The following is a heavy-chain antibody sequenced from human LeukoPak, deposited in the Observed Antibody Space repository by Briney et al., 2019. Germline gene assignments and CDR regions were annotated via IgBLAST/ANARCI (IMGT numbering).Heavy chain of an antibody. CDR1: GFTFSGYA. D-gene: IGHD2-2*01. Sequence: PGGSLRLSCAASGFTFSGYAMSWVRQAPGKGLERVSGITGSGSNIYYADSVKGRFTISRDNSKNTLYLQMNSLRAEDTAIHYCAKGQVGYCSSTSCYAFDYWGQGILVTVSS. CDR2: ITGSGSNI. CDR3: AKGQVGYCSSTSCYAFDY. J-gene: IGHJ4*02. V-gene: IGHV3-23*05.